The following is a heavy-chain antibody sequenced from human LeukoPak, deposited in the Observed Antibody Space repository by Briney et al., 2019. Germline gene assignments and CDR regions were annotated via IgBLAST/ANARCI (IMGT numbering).Heavy chain of an antibody. Sequence: GGSLRLSCAASGFTFSSYWMSWVRQAPGKGLEWVANIKRDGSEKYYVDSVKGRFTISRDNAKNSLYLQMNSLRAEDTAVYYCARENIVVVPAKDAFDIWGQGTMVTVSS. D-gene: IGHD2-2*01. V-gene: IGHV3-7*01. CDR2: IKRDGSEK. J-gene: IGHJ3*02. CDR3: ARENIVVVPAKDAFDI. CDR1: GFTFSSYW.